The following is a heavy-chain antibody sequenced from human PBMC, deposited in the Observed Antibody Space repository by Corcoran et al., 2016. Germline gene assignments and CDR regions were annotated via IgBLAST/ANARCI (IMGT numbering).Heavy chain of an antibody. CDR2: INPSGGST. V-gene: IGHV1-46*01. Sequence: QVQLVQSGAEVKKPGASVKVSCKASGYTFTSYYMHWVRQAPGQGLEWMGIINPSGGSTSYAQKFQGRVTMTRDTSTSTVYMELSSLRSEDTAVYYCARALGVLLWFGESNYGMDVWGQGTTVTVSS. D-gene: IGHD3-10*01. CDR1: GYTFTSYY. CDR3: ARALGVLLWFGESNYGMDV. J-gene: IGHJ6*02.